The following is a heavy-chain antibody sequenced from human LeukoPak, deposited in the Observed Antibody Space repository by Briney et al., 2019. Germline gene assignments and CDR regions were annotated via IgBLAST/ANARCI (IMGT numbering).Heavy chain of an antibody. D-gene: IGHD5-18*01. Sequence: SETLSLTCTVSGGSITSYYWSWVRQPAGKGLEWIGRIYTSGSTNYNPSLKSRVTISLDTSKNQFSLKLSSVTAADTAVYYCARGIPLSRFDNWGQGTLVTVSS. CDR2: IYTSGST. CDR1: GGSITSYY. J-gene: IGHJ4*02. CDR3: ARGIPLSRFDN. V-gene: IGHV4-4*07.